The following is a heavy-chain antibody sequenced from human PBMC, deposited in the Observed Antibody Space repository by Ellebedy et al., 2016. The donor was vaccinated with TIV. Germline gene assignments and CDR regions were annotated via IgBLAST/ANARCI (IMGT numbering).Heavy chain of an antibody. CDR3: AKDRFSSGWYGGYFDY. CDR1: AFTFSSYA. CDR2: ISGSGYSP. D-gene: IGHD6-19*01. V-gene: IGHV3-23*01. J-gene: IGHJ4*02. Sequence: PGGSLRLSCAASAFTFSSYAISWVRQAPGKGLEWVSAISGSGYSPHYADSVKGRFTISRDTSKNTLYLKMNSLRAEEKVVYYCAKDRFSSGWYGGYFDYWGQGTLVTVSS.